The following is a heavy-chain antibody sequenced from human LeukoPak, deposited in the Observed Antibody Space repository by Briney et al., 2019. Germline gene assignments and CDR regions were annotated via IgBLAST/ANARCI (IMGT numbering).Heavy chain of an antibody. CDR1: GYTFSGYY. V-gene: IGHV1-2*02. Sequence: GASVKVSCKASGYTFSGYYIHWVRQAPGQGLEWMGWINPNSGGTNYAQRFQGRITMTRDTSISTAFMDLSRLRSDDTAVYYCARSIATAGTSFDYWGQGTLVTVSS. CDR2: INPNSGGT. D-gene: IGHD6-13*01. CDR3: ARSIATAGTSFDY. J-gene: IGHJ4*02.